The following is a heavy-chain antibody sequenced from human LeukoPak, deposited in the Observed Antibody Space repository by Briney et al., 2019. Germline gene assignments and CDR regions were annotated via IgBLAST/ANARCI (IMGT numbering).Heavy chain of an antibody. Sequence: SETLSLTCTVSGGSISSYYWSWIRQPPGKGLEWIGEINHSGSTNYNPSLKSRVTISVDTSKNQFSLKLSSVTAADTAVYYCARSIGQVTHWFDPWGQGTLVTVSS. V-gene: IGHV4-34*01. CDR3: ARSIGQVTHWFDP. D-gene: IGHD2-21*02. CDR1: GGSISSYY. J-gene: IGHJ5*02. CDR2: INHSGST.